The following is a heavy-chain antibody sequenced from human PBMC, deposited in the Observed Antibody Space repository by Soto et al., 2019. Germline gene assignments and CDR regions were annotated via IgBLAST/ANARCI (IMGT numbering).Heavy chain of an antibody. V-gene: IGHV4-34*01. CDR3: ARAILAGSDWFGMPDY. CDR2: INHSGST. J-gene: IGHJ4*02. Sequence: PSETLSLTCAVYGGSFSGYYWSWIRQPPGKGLEWIGEINHSGSTNYNPSLKSRITVNPDTSKNQFSLQLNSVTPEDSGVYYCARAILAGSDWFGMPDYWGQGSQVTVSS. D-gene: IGHD6-19*01. CDR1: GGSFSGYY.